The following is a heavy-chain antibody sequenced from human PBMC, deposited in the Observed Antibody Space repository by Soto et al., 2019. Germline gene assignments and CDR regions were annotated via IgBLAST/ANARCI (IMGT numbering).Heavy chain of an antibody. Sequence: GGSLRPSCAASGFTFSSYWMSWVRQAPGKGLEWVANIKQDGSEKYYVDSVKGRFTISRDNAKNSLYLQMNSLRAEDTAVYYCARDPGSSWYYFDYWGQGTLVTVSS. CDR1: GFTFSSYW. D-gene: IGHD6-13*01. V-gene: IGHV3-7*03. J-gene: IGHJ4*02. CDR3: ARDPGSSWYYFDY. CDR2: IKQDGSEK.